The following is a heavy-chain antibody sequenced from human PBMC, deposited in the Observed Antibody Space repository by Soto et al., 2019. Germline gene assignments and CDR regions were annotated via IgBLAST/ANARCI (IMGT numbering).Heavy chain of an antibody. V-gene: IGHV5-51*01. CDR1: GYTFTSFW. CDR3: ARHRSSGWTEDAFDI. D-gene: IGHD6-19*01. Sequence: PGESLKISCKGSGYTFTSFWIGWGRQMPGKGLEWMGIIYPGDSDTRYSPSFQGQVTISADKSISTAYLQWSSLKASDTAIYYCARHRSSGWTEDAFDIWGQGTMVTVSS. J-gene: IGHJ3*02. CDR2: IYPGDSDT.